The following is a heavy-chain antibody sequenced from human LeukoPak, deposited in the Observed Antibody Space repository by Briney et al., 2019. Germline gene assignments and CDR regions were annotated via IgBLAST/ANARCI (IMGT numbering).Heavy chain of an antibody. CDR3: AKGAGFNAGFYYGMDV. CDR2: FYYSGST. D-gene: IGHD2-15*01. V-gene: IGHV4-59*01. J-gene: IGHJ6*02. CDR1: GASISKYY. Sequence: SETLSLTCTVFGASISKYYWSWIRQPPGKGLEWIGYFYYSGSTNYNPSLKSRVTISVDTSKNQFSLKLSSVTAADTAVYYCAKGAGFNAGFYYGMDVWGQGTTVTVSS.